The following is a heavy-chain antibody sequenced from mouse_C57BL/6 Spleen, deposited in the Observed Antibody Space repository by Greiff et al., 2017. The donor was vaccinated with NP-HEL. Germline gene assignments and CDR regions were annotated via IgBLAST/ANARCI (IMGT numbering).Heavy chain of an antibody. J-gene: IGHJ3*01. CDR3: AMPGFAY. Sequence: DVKLVESGGGLVKPGGSLKISCAASGFTLSDYGMHWVRQAPEKGLEWVAYISSGSSTIYYADTVKGRFTSSRDNAKNTLFLQMTSVRSEDTVMYYCAMPGFAYWGQGTLVTVSA. CDR1: GFTLSDYG. CDR2: ISSGSSTI. V-gene: IGHV5-17*01.